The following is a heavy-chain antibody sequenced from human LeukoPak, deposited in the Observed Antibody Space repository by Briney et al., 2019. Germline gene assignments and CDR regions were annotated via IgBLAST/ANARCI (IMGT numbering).Heavy chain of an antibody. CDR2: ISYDGSNK. V-gene: IGHV3-30-3*01. CDR1: GFTFSSYA. CDR3: AREHWFDP. J-gene: IGHJ5*02. Sequence: GRSLRLSCAASGFTFSSYAMHWVRQAPGKGLEWVAVISYDGSNKYYADSVKGRFTISRDNSKNTLYLQMNSLRAEDTAVYYCAREHWFDPWGQGTLVTVSS.